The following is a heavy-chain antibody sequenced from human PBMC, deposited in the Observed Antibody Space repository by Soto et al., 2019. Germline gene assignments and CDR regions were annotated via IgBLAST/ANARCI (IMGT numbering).Heavy chain of an antibody. CDR1: GGSISSYY. J-gene: IGHJ6*02. CDR2: IYYSGST. V-gene: IGHV4-59*01. CDR3: GRGLVVVVAATDYYYGMDV. D-gene: IGHD2-15*01. Sequence: PSETLSLTCTVSGGSISSYYWSWIRQPPGKGLEWIGYIYYSGSTNYNPSLKSRVTISVDTSKNQFSLKLSSVTAVDTAVYYCGRGLVVVVAATDYYYGMDVWGQGTTVTVSS.